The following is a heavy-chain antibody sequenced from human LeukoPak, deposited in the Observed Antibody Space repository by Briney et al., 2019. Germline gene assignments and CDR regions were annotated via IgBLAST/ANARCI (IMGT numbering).Heavy chain of an antibody. CDR2: IYPVDSDT. CDR1: GYSFTYYW. Sequence: GESLKISCKGSGYSFTYYWIGWVRQMPGKGLEWMGIIYPVDSDTRYSPSFQGQVTISADKSISTAYPQWSSLKASDTAIYYCARQDGYGTYYFDSWGQGTLVTVSS. V-gene: IGHV5-51*01. CDR3: ARQDGYGTYYFDS. D-gene: IGHD5-24*01. J-gene: IGHJ4*02.